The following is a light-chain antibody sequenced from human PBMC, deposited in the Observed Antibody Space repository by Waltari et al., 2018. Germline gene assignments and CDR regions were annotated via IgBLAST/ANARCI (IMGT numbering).Light chain of an antibody. CDR2: YER. Sequence: SYLLTQPSSVSVAPGQTASITCGGHHLGGKSVHWYQQKAGQAPILVIYYERDRPSGIPERFSGSSSGDTATLTISRVEAGDEADYYCQVWDVSGAQVVFGSGTQVTVL. V-gene: IGLV3-21*04. J-gene: IGLJ6*01. CDR3: QVWDVSGAQVV. CDR1: HLGGKS.